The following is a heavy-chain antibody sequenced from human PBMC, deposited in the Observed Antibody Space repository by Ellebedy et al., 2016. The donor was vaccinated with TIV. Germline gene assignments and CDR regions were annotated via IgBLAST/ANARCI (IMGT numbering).Heavy chain of an antibody. D-gene: IGHD6-19*01. Sequence: PGGSLRLSCAASGFSSSRYAMSWVRQAPGQGLEWVAAINNGNNPYYADSVRGRFTVSRDTSKNTVYLQMNSLRVDDTAVYYCAKDHPSGGWPTFEYWGQGTLVTVSS. J-gene: IGHJ4*02. CDR1: GFSSSRYA. CDR2: INNGNNP. V-gene: IGHV3-23*01. CDR3: AKDHPSGGWPTFEY.